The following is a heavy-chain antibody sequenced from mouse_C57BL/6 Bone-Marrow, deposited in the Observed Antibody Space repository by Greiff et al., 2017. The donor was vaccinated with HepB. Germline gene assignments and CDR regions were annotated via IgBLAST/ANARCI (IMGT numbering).Heavy chain of an antibody. CDR1: GYTFTDYE. CDR3: TRLNLAMDY. J-gene: IGHJ4*01. Sequence: VKVVESGAELVRPGASVTLSCKASGYTFTDYEMHWVKQTPVHGLEWIGAIDPETGGTAYNQKFKGKAILTADKSSSTAYMELRSLTSEDSAVYYCTRLNLAMDYWGQGTSVTVSS. CDR2: IDPETGGT. V-gene: IGHV1-15*01.